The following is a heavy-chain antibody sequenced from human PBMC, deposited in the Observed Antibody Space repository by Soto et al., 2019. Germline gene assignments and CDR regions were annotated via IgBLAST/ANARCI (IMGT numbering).Heavy chain of an antibody. CDR2: IQSGGPT. CDR3: ARDNVLWNGGRCYGVPLDV. CDR1: GFTVSSKY. Sequence: EVQLVEYGGGLVQPGGSLRLSCAASGFTVSSKYMSWVRQAPGKGLEWVSLIQSGGPTYYADSVKGRFTISRDTSEKTVHHQMDSLRAADTAVYYCARDNVLWNGGRCYGVPLDVWGKGTRVTVSS. D-gene: IGHD2-15*01. J-gene: IGHJ6*04. V-gene: IGHV3-66*01.